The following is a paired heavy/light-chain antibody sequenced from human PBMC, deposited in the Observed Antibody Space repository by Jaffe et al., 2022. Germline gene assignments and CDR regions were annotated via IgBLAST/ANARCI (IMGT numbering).Light chain of an antibody. CDR1: SSNIGAGYD. V-gene: IGLV1-40*01. J-gene: IGLJ2*01. CDR2: TNI. Sequence: QSALTQPPSVSGAPGQRVTISCTGSSSNIGAGYDVHWYQQLPGTAPKLLIYTNINRPSGVPARFSGSKSGTSASLAITGLQAEDEADYYCQSYDSSLSGSVFGGGTKLTVL. CDR3: QSYDSSLSGSV.
Heavy chain of an antibody. CDR2: IYPGDSDT. J-gene: IGHJ6*03. CDR1: GYSFTTYW. D-gene: IGHD4-17*01. CDR3: VRLYGDYSYYFYYMDV. V-gene: IGHV5-51*03. Sequence: EVQLVQSGAEVKKPGESLKISCKGSGYSFTTYWIAWVRHMPGKGLEWMGIIYPGDSDTRYSPSFQGQVTISADKSISTAYLQWSSLKASDTATYYCVRLYGDYSYYFYYMDVWGKGTTVTVSS.